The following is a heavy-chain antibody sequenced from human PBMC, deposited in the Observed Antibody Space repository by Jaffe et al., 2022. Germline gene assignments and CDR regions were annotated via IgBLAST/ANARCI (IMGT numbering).Heavy chain of an antibody. J-gene: IGHJ5*02. V-gene: IGHV5-51*01. CDR2: IYPGDSDT. D-gene: IGHD6-13*01. Sequence: EVQLVQSGAEVKKPGESLKISCKGSGYSFTSYWIGWVRQMPGKGLEWMGIIYPGDSDTRYSPSFQGQVTISADKSISTAYLQWSSLKASDTAMYYCVRHLGSSSWYSRSAENWFDPWGQGTLVTVSS. CDR1: GYSFTSYW. CDR3: VRHLGSSSWYSRSAENWFDP.